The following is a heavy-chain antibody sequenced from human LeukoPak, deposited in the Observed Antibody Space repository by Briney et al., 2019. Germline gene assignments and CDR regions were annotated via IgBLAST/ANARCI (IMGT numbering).Heavy chain of an antibody. D-gene: IGHD2-21*01. CDR3: ARVAYPPTRLHNYCYYGMDV. Sequence: SETLSLTCAVYGGSFSGYYWSWIRQPPGKGLEWIGEINHSGSTNYNPSLKSRVTISVDTSKNQFSLKLSSVTAADTAVYYCARVAYPPTRLHNYCYYGMDVWGQGTTVTVSS. J-gene: IGHJ6*02. CDR1: GGSFSGYY. V-gene: IGHV4-34*01. CDR2: INHSGST.